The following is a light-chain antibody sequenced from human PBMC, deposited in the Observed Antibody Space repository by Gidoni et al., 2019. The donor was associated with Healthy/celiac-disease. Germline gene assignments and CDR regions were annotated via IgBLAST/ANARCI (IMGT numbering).Light chain of an antibody. J-gene: IGKJ5*01. Sequence: EIVLTQSPATLSLSPGERATHSCRASQSVSSYLAWYQQKPGQAPRLLIDDASNRSTGIPARFTGSGSGTDFTLTISSLEPEVFAVYYCQQRSNWPITFGQGTRLEIK. CDR3: QQRSNWPIT. CDR2: DAS. CDR1: QSVSSY. V-gene: IGKV3-11*01.